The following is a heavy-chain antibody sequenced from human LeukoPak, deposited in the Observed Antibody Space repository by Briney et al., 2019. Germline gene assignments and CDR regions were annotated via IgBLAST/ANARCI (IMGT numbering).Heavy chain of an antibody. CDR3: ARHKGYSSSWYLTYYYYYYMDV. Sequence: PSETLSLTCTVSGGSISSSYWSWIRQPPGKGLEWIGYIYYSGSTNYNPSLKSRVTISVDTSKNQFSLKLSSVTAADTAVYYCARHKGYSSSWYLTYYYYYYMDVWGKGTTVTVSS. J-gene: IGHJ6*03. D-gene: IGHD6-13*01. V-gene: IGHV4-59*08. CDR2: IYYSGST. CDR1: GGSISSSY.